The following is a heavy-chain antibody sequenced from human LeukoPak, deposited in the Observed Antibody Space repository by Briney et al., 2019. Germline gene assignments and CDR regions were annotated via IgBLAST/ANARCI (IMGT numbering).Heavy chain of an antibody. J-gene: IGHJ6*03. V-gene: IGHV3-15*01. CDR3: TTESSSGYYYYYYHIDV. CDR2: IKSKSDGGTT. D-gene: IGHD3-22*01. Sequence: GGSLRLSCTVSGFTVSTNSMSWVRQAPGKGLEWVGRIKSKSDGGTTDYAAPVKGRFTISRDDSKNTLYLQMNSLKTEDTAMYYCTTESSSGYYYYYYHIDVWGKGTTVTISS. CDR1: GFTVSTNS.